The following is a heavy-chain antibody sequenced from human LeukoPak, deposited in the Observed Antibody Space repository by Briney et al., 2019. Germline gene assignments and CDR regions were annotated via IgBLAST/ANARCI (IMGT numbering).Heavy chain of an antibody. V-gene: IGHV3-74*01. J-gene: IGHJ4*02. D-gene: IGHD4-17*01. CDR3: AKGGGDYYFDY. CDR1: GFTFSRYW. Sequence: PGGSLRLSCAASGFTFSRYWMHWVRQAPGKGLVWVSRIKSDGSDRTYADSVKGRFTISRDNSKNTLYLQMNSLRAEDTAVYYCAKGGGDYYFDYWGQGTLVTVSS. CDR2: IKSDGSDR.